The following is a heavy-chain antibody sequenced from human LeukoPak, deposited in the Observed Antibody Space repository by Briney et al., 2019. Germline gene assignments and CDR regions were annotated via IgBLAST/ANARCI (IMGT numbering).Heavy chain of an antibody. CDR3: ASTTRGGTYYYYMGV. CDR1: GFTVSSNY. J-gene: IGHJ6*03. Sequence: GGSLRLSCAASGFTVSSNYMTWVRQAPGKGLEWVSVIYSGGSTYYADSVKGRFTVSRDNSKNTLYLQMNSLRAEDTAVYYCASTTRGGTYYYYMGVWGKGTTVTVSS. CDR2: IYSGGST. D-gene: IGHD1-1*01. V-gene: IGHV3-53*01.